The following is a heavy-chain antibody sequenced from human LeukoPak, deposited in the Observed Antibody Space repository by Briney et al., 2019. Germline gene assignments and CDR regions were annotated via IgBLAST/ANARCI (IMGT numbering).Heavy chain of an antibody. J-gene: IGHJ4*02. D-gene: IGHD3-16*02. V-gene: IGHV4-59*12. CDR1: GGSISNYY. CDR2: IHNSGST. Sequence: SETLSLTCTVSGGSISNYYWSWIRQTPGKGLEWIGYIHNSGSTKYNPSLKSPVSISVDTSKNQFSLKLSSVTAADTAVYYCARISSAFTFGGVISTSLSDYWGQGTLVTVSS. CDR3: ARISSAFTFGGVISTSLSDY.